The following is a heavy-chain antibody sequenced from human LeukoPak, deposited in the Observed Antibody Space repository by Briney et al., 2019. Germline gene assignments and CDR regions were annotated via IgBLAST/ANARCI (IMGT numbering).Heavy chain of an antibody. D-gene: IGHD3-22*01. CDR3: AKASIYYDSSGYPDAFDI. CDR1: GFTFSSYA. V-gene: IGHV3-23*01. J-gene: IGHJ3*02. Sequence: AGGSLRLSCAASGFTFSSYAMSWVRQAPGKGLEWVSAISGSGGSTYYADSVKGRFTISRDNSKNTLYLQMNSLRAEDTAVYYCAKASIYYDSSGYPDAFDIWGQGTMVTVSS. CDR2: ISGSGGST.